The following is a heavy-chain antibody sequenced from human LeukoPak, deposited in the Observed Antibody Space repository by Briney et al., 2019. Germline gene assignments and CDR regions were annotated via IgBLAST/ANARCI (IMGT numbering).Heavy chain of an antibody. CDR3: ARDIYSGSSGDVFDL. CDR1: GFTFSSYW. V-gene: IGHV3-74*01. J-gene: IGHJ3*01. CDR2: INSDGSST. D-gene: IGHD1-26*01. Sequence: SGGSLRLSCAASGFTFSSYWMHWVRQAPGKGLVWVSRINSDGSSTNYADSVKGRFTISRDNAKNTLYLQMNSLRAEDTAVYYCARDIYSGSSGDVFDLWGQGTMVTVSS.